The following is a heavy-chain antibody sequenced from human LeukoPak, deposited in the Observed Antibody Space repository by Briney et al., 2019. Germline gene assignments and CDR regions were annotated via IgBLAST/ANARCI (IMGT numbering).Heavy chain of an antibody. CDR3: ATEHSSGWTYDY. CDR2: FDPEDGET. D-gene: IGHD6-19*01. Sequence: GSVRVSCTVSGYTLTELSMHWVRQAPGKGLEWMGGFDPEDGETIYAQKLQGRVTMTEDTSTDTAYMELSSLRSEDTAVYYCATEHSSGWTYDYWRQGTLVTVSS. V-gene: IGHV1-24*01. CDR1: GYTLTELS. J-gene: IGHJ4*02.